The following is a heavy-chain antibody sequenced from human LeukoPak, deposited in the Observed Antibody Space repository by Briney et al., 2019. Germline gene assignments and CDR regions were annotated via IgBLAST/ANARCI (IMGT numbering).Heavy chain of an antibody. D-gene: IGHD2-2*01. J-gene: IGHJ4*02. CDR2: IDWSGGST. CDR3: AKHHCGTISCPGRLSGDFGY. Sequence: GGSLRLSCAASGFTFRSYAMSWVRQAPGKGLEWVSAIDWSGGSTYSADSVKGRFTISRDNSKNTLYLQMNSLRAEDTAVYYCAKHHCGTISCPGRLSGDFGYWGQGTLVTVSS. V-gene: IGHV3-23*01. CDR1: GFTFRSYA.